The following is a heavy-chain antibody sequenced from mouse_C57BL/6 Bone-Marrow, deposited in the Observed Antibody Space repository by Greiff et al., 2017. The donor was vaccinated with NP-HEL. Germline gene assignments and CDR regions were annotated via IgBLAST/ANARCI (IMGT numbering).Heavy chain of an antibody. D-gene: IGHD2-4*01. CDR2: IYPGSGST. Sequence: QVQLKQPGAELVKPGASVKMSCKASGYTFTSYWITWVKQRPGQGLEWIGDIYPGSGSTNYNEKFKSKATLTVDTSSSTAYMQLSSLTSEDSAVYYGARGRGYDYDVKFAYWGRGTGVTVSA. CDR1: GYTFTSYW. J-gene: IGHJ3*01. CDR3: ARGRGYDYDVKFAY. V-gene: IGHV1-55*01.